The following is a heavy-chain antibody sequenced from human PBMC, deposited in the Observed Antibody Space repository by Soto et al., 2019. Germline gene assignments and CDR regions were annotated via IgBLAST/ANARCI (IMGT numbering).Heavy chain of an antibody. V-gene: IGHV4-38-2*02. CDR3: ARDSSGWYGGYYFDY. D-gene: IGHD6-19*01. CDR1: GYSISSGYY. CDR2: IYHSGST. J-gene: IGHJ4*02. Sequence: PSETLSLTCAVSGYSISSGYYWGWIRQPPGKGLEWIGSIYHSGSTYYNPSLKSRVTISVDTSKNQFSLKLSSVTAADTAVYYCARDSSGWYGGYYFDYWGQGTLVTVSS.